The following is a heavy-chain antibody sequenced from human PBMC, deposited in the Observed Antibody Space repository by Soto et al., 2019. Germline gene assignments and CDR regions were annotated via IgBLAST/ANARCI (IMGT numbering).Heavy chain of an antibody. CDR3: AGLYEYSSSGVDY. V-gene: IGHV3-48*02. Sequence: EVQLVESGGGLVQPGGSLRLFCAASGFTFSSYSMNWVRQAPGKGLEWVSYISSSSSTIYYADSVKGRFTISRDNAKNSLYLQMNSLRDEDTAVYYCAGLYEYSSSGVDYWGQGTLVTVSS. D-gene: IGHD6-6*01. CDR2: ISSSSSTI. CDR1: GFTFSSYS. J-gene: IGHJ4*02.